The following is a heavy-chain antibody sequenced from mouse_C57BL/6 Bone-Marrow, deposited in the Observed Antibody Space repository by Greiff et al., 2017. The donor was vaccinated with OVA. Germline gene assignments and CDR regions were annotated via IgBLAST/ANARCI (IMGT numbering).Heavy chain of an antibody. J-gene: IGHJ2*01. CDR2: IYPRDGSP. V-gene: IGHV1-85*01. Sequence: QVQLQQSGPELVKPGASVKLSCKASGYTFTSYDINWVKQRPGQGLEWIGWIYPRDGSPKYNEKFKGKATLTVDTSSSTAYMELHSLTSEDSAVYFCARDYYGSKAYWGQGTTLTVAS. CDR1: GYTFTSYD. D-gene: IGHD1-1*01. CDR3: ARDYYGSKAY.